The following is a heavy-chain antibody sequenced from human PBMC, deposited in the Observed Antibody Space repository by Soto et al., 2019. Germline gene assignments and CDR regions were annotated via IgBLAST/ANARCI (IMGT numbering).Heavy chain of an antibody. Sequence: GGSLILSFSASGVIFSIYAMHLVRQAPGKGLEHVSAISSDGRSTSYADSVKGRFTISRADSKNTLYLQMSSLRPEDTAVYYCVKGTPWMQNWFDSWGQGALVTVSS. CDR1: GVIFSIYA. CDR2: ISSDGRST. J-gene: IGHJ5*01. V-gene: IGHV3-64D*09. D-gene: IGHD5-12*01. CDR3: VKGTPWMQNWFDS.